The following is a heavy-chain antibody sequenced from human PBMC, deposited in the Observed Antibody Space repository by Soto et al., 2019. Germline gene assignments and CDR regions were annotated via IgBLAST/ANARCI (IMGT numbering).Heavy chain of an antibody. CDR3: ARNYGLGAFDI. D-gene: IGHD1-7*01. V-gene: IGHV4-30-2*02. CDR2: IYHTGTT. Sequence: SETLSLTCTVSGGSINSGDYSWTWIRQPPGKGLEWIGYIYHTGTTYYNMSLKSRVTISVDRSKNQFSLKLSSVTAADTAVYYCARNYGLGAFDIWGQGTMVT. CDR1: GGSINSGDYS. J-gene: IGHJ3*02.